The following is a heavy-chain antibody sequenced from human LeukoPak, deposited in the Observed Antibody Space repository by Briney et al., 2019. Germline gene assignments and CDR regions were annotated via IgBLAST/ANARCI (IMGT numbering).Heavy chain of an antibody. CDR2: ISSNGGST. CDR1: RFSFSSYA. V-gene: IGHV3-64*01. Sequence: GGSLRLSCAASRFSFSSYAMHWVRQAPGKGLEYVSAISSNGGSTYYANSVKGRFTISRDNSKNTLYLQMNSLRAGDAAVYYCAKAPVTTCSGAYCYPFDYWSQGTLVTVSS. D-gene: IGHD2-15*01. CDR3: AKAPVTTCSGAYCYPFDY. J-gene: IGHJ4*02.